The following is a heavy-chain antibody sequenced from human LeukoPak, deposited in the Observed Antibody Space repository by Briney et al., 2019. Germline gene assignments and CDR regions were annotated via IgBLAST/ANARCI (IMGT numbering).Heavy chain of an antibody. CDR3: ASLRGAHVDY. V-gene: IGHV3-21*01. CDR1: GFTFSGYS. CDR2: ISSSSYI. D-gene: IGHD3-10*01. Sequence: NPGGSLRLSCAASGFTFSGYSMNWVRQAPGKGLEWVSSISSSSYIYYADSVKGRFTISRDNAKNSLYLQMNSLRAEDTAVYYCASLRGAHVDYWGQGTLDPVSS. J-gene: IGHJ4*02.